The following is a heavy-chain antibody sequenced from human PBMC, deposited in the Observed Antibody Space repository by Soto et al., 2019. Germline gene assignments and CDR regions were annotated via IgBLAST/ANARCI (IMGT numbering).Heavy chain of an antibody. Sequence: GGSLRLSCAASGFTFSNAWMNWVRQAPGKGLEWVGRIKSKTDGGTTDYAAPVKGRFTISRDDSKNTLYLQMNSLKTEDTAVYYCTTTPTDDRWVVAATAEAFDIWGQGTMVTVSS. V-gene: IGHV3-15*07. CDR2: IKSKTDGGTT. J-gene: IGHJ3*02. D-gene: IGHD2-15*01. CDR3: TTTPTDDRWVVAATAEAFDI. CDR1: GFTFSNAW.